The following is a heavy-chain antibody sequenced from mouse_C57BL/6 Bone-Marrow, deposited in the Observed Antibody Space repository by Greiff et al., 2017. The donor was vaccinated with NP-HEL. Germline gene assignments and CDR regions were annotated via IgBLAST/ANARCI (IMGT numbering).Heavy chain of an antibody. CDR3: AREGIYSAWFAY. D-gene: IGHD2-1*01. J-gene: IGHJ3*01. Sequence: VQLQQPGAELVKPGASVKLSCKASGYTFTSYWMQWVKQRPGQGLEWIGEIDPSDSYTNYNQKFKGKATLTVDTSSSTAYMQLSSLTSEDSAVYYCAREGIYSAWFAYWGQGTLVTVSA. CDR2: IDPSDSYT. CDR1: GYTFTSYW. V-gene: IGHV1-50*01.